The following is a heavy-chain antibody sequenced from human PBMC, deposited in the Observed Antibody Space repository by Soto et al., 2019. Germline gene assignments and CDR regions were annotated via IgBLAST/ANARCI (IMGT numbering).Heavy chain of an antibody. Sequence: QITLKESGPTLVKPTQTLTLTCTFSGFSLSAREVGVGWIRQPPVKALEWLALIYWDDDKRYSPSLKSRLTITKDTSRNQVVLTMTNMDPADTGTYYCAHRGYYYGSGSYYTHWGQGTLITVSS. J-gene: IGHJ4*02. V-gene: IGHV2-5*02. CDR1: GFSLSAREVG. CDR2: IYWDDDK. D-gene: IGHD3-10*01. CDR3: AHRGYYYGSGSYYTH.